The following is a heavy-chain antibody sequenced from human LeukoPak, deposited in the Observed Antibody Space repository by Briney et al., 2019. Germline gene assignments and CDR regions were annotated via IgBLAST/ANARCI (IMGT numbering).Heavy chain of an antibody. CDR3: ARDGSYGGNGNFDY. CDR1: GGTFSSYA. Sequence: SVKVSCKASGGTFSSYAISWVRQVPGQGLEWMGGIIPIFGTANYAQKFQGRVTITADESTSTAYMELSSLRSEDTAVYYCARDGSYGGNGNFDYWGQGTLVTVSS. J-gene: IGHJ4*02. CDR2: IIPIFGTA. D-gene: IGHD4-23*01. V-gene: IGHV1-69*13.